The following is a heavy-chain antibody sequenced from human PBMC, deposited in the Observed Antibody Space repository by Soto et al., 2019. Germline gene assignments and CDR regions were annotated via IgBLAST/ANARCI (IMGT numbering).Heavy chain of an antibody. CDR1: GYSFTSFW. Sequence: PGESLKISCKGSGYSFTSFWIGWVRQMPGKGLEWMGIIYPGDSDTRYSPSFQGQVTISADKSISTAYLQWSSLKASDTAMYYCAKAGIEYSNYVTGGMDVWGQGTTVTVS. V-gene: IGHV5-51*01. CDR3: AKAGIEYSNYVTGGMDV. D-gene: IGHD4-4*01. CDR2: IYPGDSDT. J-gene: IGHJ6*02.